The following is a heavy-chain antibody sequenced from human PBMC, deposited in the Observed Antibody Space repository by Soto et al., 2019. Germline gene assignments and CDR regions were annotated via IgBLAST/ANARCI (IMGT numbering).Heavy chain of an antibody. CDR1: GFTFDDYA. CDR3: AKDKSYYYYGMDV. V-gene: IGHV3-9*01. J-gene: IGHJ6*02. CDR2: ISWNSGSI. Sequence: EVQLVESGGGLVQPGRSLSLSCAASGFTFDDYAMHWVRQAPGKGLEWVSGISWNSGSIDYADSVKGRFTISRDNAKNSLYLQMNSLRAEDTALYYCAKDKSYYYYGMDVWGQGTTVTVSS.